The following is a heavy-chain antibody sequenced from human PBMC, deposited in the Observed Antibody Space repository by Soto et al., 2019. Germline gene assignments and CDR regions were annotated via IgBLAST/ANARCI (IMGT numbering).Heavy chain of an antibody. V-gene: IGHV4-30-2*01. J-gene: IGHJ5*02. CDR3: AIGVNYYDSSGSSWFGP. Sequence: SETLSLTCTVSGGSINSGGYSWTWIRQPPGKGLEWIGFIYHTGTTYYNPSLKSRVTISVDRSKNQFSLKPNSVTAADTAVYYCAIGVNYYDSSGSSWFGPWGQGALVTVSS. D-gene: IGHD3-22*01. CDR2: IYHTGTT. CDR1: GGSINSGGYS.